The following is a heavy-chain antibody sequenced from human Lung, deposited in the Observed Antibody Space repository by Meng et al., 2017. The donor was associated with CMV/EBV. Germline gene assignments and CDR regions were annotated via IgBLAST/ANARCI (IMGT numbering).Heavy chain of an antibody. D-gene: IGHD3-3*01. V-gene: IGHV3-15*04. CDR1: AW. J-gene: IGHJ4*02. CDR3: TTDMAETITNVGGVITYFDH. CDR2: IESHSDGGAQ. Sequence: AWMSSIRQVPGKVLWWVGRIESHSDGGAQEYAAPVKGSFTISRNDSKKSLFLHMNSLKTEDTAVYYCTTDMAETITNVGGVITYFDHWGQGTLVTVSS.